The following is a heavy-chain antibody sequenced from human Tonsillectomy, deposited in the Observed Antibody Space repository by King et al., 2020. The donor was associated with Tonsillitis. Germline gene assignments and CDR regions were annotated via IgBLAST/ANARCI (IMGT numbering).Heavy chain of an antibody. D-gene: IGHD4-17*01. J-gene: IGHJ4*02. V-gene: IGHV3-30*14. CDR2: ISYDGSDK. Sequence: QVQLVQAGGGVVQPGRSLRVSCVASGFTFSSYAMHWVRQAPGKGLEWVALISYDGSDKFYADSVKGRFTISRDNSKNTLYLQMNSLRGGDTAVYYCAREGAVRTTVTLLDHWGQGALVTVSS. CDR1: GFTFSSYA. CDR3: AREGAVRTTVTLLDH.